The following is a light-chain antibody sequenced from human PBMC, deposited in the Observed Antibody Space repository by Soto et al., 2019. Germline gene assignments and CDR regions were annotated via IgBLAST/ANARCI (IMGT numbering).Light chain of an antibody. CDR3: QSYDSSLSGYV. V-gene: IGLV1-40*01. CDR1: SSTIGAGYD. CDR2: GNS. Sequence: QSVLTQPPSVSGAPGQRVTLSCTGGSSTIGAGYDVHWYQQLPGTAPKLLIYGNSNRPSGVPDRFSGSKSGTSASLAITGLQAEDEADYYCQSYDSSLSGYVFGTGTKVTVL. J-gene: IGLJ1*01.